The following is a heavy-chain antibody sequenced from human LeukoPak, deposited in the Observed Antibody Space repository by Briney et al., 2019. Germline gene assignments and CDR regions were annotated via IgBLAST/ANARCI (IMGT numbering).Heavy chain of an antibody. CDR1: GYTFTGYY. Sequence: GASVKVSCKASGYTFTGYYMHWVRQAPGQGLEWMGWINPNSGGTNYAQKFQGRVTMTRDTSISTAYMELSRLRSDDTAVYYCASLYCSGGSCYSSYGAFDIWGQGTMVTVSS. CDR3: ASLYCSGGSCYSSYGAFDI. J-gene: IGHJ3*02. D-gene: IGHD2-15*01. CDR2: INPNSGGT. V-gene: IGHV1-2*02.